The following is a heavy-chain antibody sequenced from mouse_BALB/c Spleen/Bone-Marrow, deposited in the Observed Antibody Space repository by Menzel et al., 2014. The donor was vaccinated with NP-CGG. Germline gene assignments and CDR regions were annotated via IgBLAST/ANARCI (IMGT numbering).Heavy chain of an antibody. J-gene: IGHJ4*01. CDR1: GYTFTSYY. CDR2: IFPGNVNT. Sequence: VQLQQSGPELVKPGASVRISCKASGYTFTSYYIHSVKQRPGQGLEWIGWIFPGNVNTKYNEKFKGKATLTADKSSSTAYMQLSSLTSEDSAVYFCARDSMDYWGQGTSVTVSS. CDR3: ARDSMDY. V-gene: IGHV1S56*01.